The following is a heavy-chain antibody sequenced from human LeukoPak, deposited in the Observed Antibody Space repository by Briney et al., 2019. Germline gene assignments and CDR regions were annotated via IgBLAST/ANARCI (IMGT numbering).Heavy chain of an antibody. CDR1: GFILSDHY. CDR3: VEGATLRRAFEF. CDR2: STSSGDMI. D-gene: IGHD1-26*01. Sequence: TGGSLRLSCEVTGFILSDHYMSWIRQAPGKGLEWISYSTSSGDMIHYADSVKGRFTVSRDNAKNSLYLHMNSLRADDTAVYYCVEGATLRRAFEFWGQGTMVAVSS. J-gene: IGHJ3*01. V-gene: IGHV3-11*01.